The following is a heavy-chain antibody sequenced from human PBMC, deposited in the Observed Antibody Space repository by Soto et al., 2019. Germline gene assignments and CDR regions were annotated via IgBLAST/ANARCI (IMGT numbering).Heavy chain of an antibody. CDR2: ISAYNGNT. Sequence: ASVKVSCKASGYTFTSYGISWVRQAPLQVLEWMVCISAYNGNTNYAQKLQGRVTMTTDTSTSTAYMELRSLRSDDTAVYYCARDAEILRWLGEVYYYYAMERWGQGTKVTVSS. J-gene: IGHJ6*02. D-gene: IGHD3-10*01. CDR1: GYTFTSYG. CDR3: ARDAEILRWLGEVYYYYAMER. V-gene: IGHV1-18*01.